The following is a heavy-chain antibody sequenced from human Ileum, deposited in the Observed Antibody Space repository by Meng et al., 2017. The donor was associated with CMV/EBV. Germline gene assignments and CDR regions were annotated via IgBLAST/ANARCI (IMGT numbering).Heavy chain of an antibody. D-gene: IGHD3-22*01. CDR1: SFTFHYVV. Sequence: ASSFTFHYVVLPWLRHAHGQSLAWLGCVHEFTGNTKYSQNFQVRLTIPRDTSASTAYMELRSLISEDTAVYYCAGCYDDSSPYLRTWGQGTLVTVSS. CDR2: VHEFTGNT. J-gene: IGHJ5*02. V-gene: IGHV1-3*01. CDR3: AGCYDDSSPYLRT.